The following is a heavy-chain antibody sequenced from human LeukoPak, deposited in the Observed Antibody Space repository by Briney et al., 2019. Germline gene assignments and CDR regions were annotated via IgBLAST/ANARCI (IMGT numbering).Heavy chain of an antibody. CDR3: ARVFQWELLYYFDY. CDR1: GGSISSGGYY. V-gene: IGHV4-30-2*01. Sequence: SETLSLTCTVSGGSISSGGYYWSWIRQPPGKGLEWIGYIYHSGSTYYNPSLKSRVTISVDRSKNQFSLKLSSVTAADTAVYYCARVFQWELLYYFDYWGQGTLVTVSS. J-gene: IGHJ4*02. CDR2: IYHSGST. D-gene: IGHD1-26*01.